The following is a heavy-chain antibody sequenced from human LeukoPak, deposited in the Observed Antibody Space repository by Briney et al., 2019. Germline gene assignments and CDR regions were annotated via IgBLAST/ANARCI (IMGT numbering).Heavy chain of an antibody. J-gene: IGHJ4*02. CDR2: FDPEDGKT. CDR3: AADVTTSYSSTWYARN. Sequence: VASVTVSCKASGYTFTSYGISWVRQAPGQGLEWMGGFDPEDGKTMYAQKFQGRVTMTEDTSTDTAYMDLSGLRPEDTAVYYCAADVTTSYSSTWYARNWGQGTLVTVSS. D-gene: IGHD6-13*01. CDR1: GYTFTSYG. V-gene: IGHV1-24*01.